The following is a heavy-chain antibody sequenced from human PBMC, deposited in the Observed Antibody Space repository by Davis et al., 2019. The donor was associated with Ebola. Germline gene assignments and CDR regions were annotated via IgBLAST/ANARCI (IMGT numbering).Heavy chain of an antibody. CDR2: FGTGGDT. CDR3: TLLQEHL. CDR1: GFIFKNYV. V-gene: IGHV3-23*01. J-gene: IGHJ6*01. Sequence: PGGSLRLSCETSGFIFKNYVMSWVRQAPGKGLEWVSTFGTGGDTYYADSVKGRFAISRDNSKNTLYLQMNSLHQGPIGLPPGTLLQEHLWG.